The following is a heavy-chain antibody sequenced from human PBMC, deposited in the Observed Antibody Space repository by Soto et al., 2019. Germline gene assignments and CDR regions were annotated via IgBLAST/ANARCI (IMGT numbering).Heavy chain of an antibody. V-gene: IGHV4-4*02. Sequence: QVQLQESGPGLVKPSGTLSLTCTVSGDSISSSTNWWNWVRQPPGKGLEWIGEIYHSGGTNYNPSLKSRVTISADKSKNQFSLKLNSVTAADTAVYYCANLGMSPTVAGYWGQGTLVTVSS. CDR2: IYHSGGT. D-gene: IGHD4-17*01. CDR1: GDSISSSTNW. J-gene: IGHJ4*02. CDR3: ANLGMSPTVAGY.